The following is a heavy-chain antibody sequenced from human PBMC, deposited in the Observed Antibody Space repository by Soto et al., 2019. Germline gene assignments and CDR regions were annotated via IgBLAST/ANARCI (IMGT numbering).Heavy chain of an antibody. V-gene: IGHV3-33*01. Sequence: PGGSLRLSCAASGFTFSTYGMHWVRQAPGKGLEWVALIWYDGSNKYYADSVKGRFTISRDNSKNTLYLQMNSLRAEDTAVYYCTRDGTIGSSPVLPPLNYGTDVWGQGTTVTVSS. CDR3: TRDGTIGSSPVLPPLNYGTDV. J-gene: IGHJ6*02. CDR2: IWYDGSNK. CDR1: GFTFSTYG. D-gene: IGHD6-6*01.